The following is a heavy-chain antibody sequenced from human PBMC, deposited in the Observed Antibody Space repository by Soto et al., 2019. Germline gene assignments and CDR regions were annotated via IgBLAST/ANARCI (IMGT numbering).Heavy chain of an antibody. CDR3: ASGYCSGGSCYASFDY. Sequence: GGSLRLSCAASGFTFSSYGMHWVRQAPGKGLEWVAVISYDGSNKYYADSVKGRFTISRDNSKNTLYLQMNSLRAEDTAVYYCASGYCSGGSCYASFDYWGQGTLVTVSS. J-gene: IGHJ4*02. CDR2: ISYDGSNK. D-gene: IGHD2-15*01. V-gene: IGHV3-30*03. CDR1: GFTFSSYG.